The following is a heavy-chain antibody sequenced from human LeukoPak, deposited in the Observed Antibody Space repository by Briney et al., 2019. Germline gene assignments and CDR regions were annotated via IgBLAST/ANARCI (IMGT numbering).Heavy chain of an antibody. J-gene: IGHJ4*02. CDR1: GFTFSSYN. D-gene: IGHD3-22*01. Sequence: GGSLRLSCAASGFTFSSYNMKWVRQAPGKGLEGVSSISSSSSYIYYADSVKGRFTISRDNAKNSLYLQMNSLRAEDTATYYCARDPKNTYYYDSSGFDYWGQGTLVTVSS. CDR2: ISSSSSYI. V-gene: IGHV3-21*01. CDR3: ARDPKNTYYYDSSGFDY.